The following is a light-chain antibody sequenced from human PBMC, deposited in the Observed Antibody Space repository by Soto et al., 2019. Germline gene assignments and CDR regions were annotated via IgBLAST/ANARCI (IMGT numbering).Light chain of an antibody. CDR2: RAY. J-gene: IGKJ4*01. Sequence: LLTQSPGTLSLSPGDSATLSCRASHSVGDSYLVWYQQIPGQAPRLLMYRAYVRATGIPDRFTGSGSGTDFILTISRLEPEDSAVYYCQHHDRSRGLTFGGGTKVDI. CDR3: QHHDRSRGLT. V-gene: IGKV3-20*01. CDR1: HSVGDSY.